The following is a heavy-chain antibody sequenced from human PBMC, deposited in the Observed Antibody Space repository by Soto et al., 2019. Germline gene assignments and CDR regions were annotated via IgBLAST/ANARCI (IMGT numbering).Heavy chain of an antibody. CDR3: ARVHSSGWNYYYYGMDV. V-gene: IGHV5-51*01. J-gene: IGHJ6*02. D-gene: IGHD6-19*01. Sequence: GESLKISGKGSGYSFTSYWIGWVRQMPGKGLEWMGIIYPGDSDTRYSPSFQGQVTISADKSISTAYLQWSSLKASDTAMYYCARVHSSGWNYYYYGMDVWGQGTTVTVSS. CDR1: GYSFTSYW. CDR2: IYPGDSDT.